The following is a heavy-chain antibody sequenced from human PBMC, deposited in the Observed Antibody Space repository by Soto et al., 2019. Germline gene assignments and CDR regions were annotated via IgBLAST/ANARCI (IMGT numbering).Heavy chain of an antibody. D-gene: IGHD2-15*01. CDR3: VHRRYSSYFDS. V-gene: IGHV2-5*05. CDR2: IYWVDDK. Sequence: QITLKESGPTLVKPKETLTLTCIYSGFSFSSVGEGVGWVRQPPGKALEWLALIYWVDDKKYGPSLEDRITVTRDTSKNQVVFTMINMDPVDTATYYCVHRRYSSYFDSWGQGTRVTVSS. J-gene: IGHJ4*02. CDR1: GFSFSSVGEG.